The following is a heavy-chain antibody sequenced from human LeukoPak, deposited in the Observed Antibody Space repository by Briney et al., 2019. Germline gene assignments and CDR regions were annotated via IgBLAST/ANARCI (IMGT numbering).Heavy chain of an antibody. D-gene: IGHD6-6*01. J-gene: IGHJ4*02. Sequence: SETLSLTCTVSGGSISSSSYYWGWIRQPPGKGLEWIGSIYYSGSTYYNPSLKSRVTISVDTSKNQFSLKLSSVTAADTAVYYCARHRYSSSFNNFDYWGQGTLVTVSS. V-gene: IGHV4-39*07. CDR1: GGSISSSSYY. CDR3: ARHRYSSSFNNFDY. CDR2: IYYSGST.